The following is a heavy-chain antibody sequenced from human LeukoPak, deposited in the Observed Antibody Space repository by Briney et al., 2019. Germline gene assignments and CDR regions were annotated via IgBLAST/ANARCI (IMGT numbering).Heavy chain of an antibody. D-gene: IGHD4-11*01. CDR2: MNPNSGNT. CDR3: ARDRDYSNPLEYYYYMDV. J-gene: IGHJ6*03. Sequence: EASVKVSCKASGYTFTSYDINWVRQATGQGLEWMGWMNPNSGNTGYAQKFQGRVTMTRNTSISTAYMELSSLRSEDTAVYYCARDRDYSNPLEYYYYMDVWGKGTTVTVSS. V-gene: IGHV1-8*01. CDR1: GYTFTSYD.